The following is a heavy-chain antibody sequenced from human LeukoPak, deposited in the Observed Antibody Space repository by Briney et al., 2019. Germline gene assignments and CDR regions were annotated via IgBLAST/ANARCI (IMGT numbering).Heavy chain of an antibody. V-gene: IGHV1-18*01. CDR2: ISVYNGNT. Sequence: GASVTVSCTASGYTFTIFGISWVRQAPGQGLEWMGWISVYNGNTNYAQKLQGRVTMTTDTSTSTAYMELRSLRSDDAAVYYCARGGADYDIWSGHYLGYWGQGTLVTVSS. CDR3: ARGGADYDIWSGHYLGY. CDR1: GYTFTIFG. J-gene: IGHJ4*02. D-gene: IGHD3-3*01.